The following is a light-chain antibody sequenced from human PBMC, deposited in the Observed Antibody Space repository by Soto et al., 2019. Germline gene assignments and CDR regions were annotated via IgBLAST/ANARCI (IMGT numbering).Light chain of an antibody. V-gene: IGKV1-5*03. J-gene: IGKJ2*03. Sequence: IPMTQAPSTLSASVGDRVNITCRASQIVSSWLAWYQQKPGKAPKLLIYETSSLVSGVPSRFSGRGSGTDFTLTISSLQPEDFATYYCQQYNSYFSFGQGTKVDIK. CDR3: QQYNSYFS. CDR1: QIVSSW. CDR2: ETS.